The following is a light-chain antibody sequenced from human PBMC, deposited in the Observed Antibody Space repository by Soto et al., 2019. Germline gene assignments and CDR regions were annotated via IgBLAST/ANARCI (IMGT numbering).Light chain of an antibody. CDR1: SSDVGAYNY. Sequence: QSALTQPASVSGSPGQSITISCTGTSSDVGAYNYVSWYQQHPGKAPKLIIYEVSNRPSGVSNRFSGSKSGNTASLTISGLQAEDEADYYCCSYTTSSTVVFGGGTQLTVL. V-gene: IGLV2-14*01. J-gene: IGLJ2*01. CDR2: EVS. CDR3: CSYTTSSTVV.